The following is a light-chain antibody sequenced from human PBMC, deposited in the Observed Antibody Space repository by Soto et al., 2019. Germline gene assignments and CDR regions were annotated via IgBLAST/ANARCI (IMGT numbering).Light chain of an antibody. Sequence: QSVLTQPPSVSGAPGQRVTISCTGSSSNIGAGYDVHWYQQLPGTAPKLLIYGNSNRPSGVPDRFSGSKSGTSASLAITGLQAEDEADHYCPSYDSSLSAWVFGGGTKLTVL. V-gene: IGLV1-40*01. CDR2: GNS. J-gene: IGLJ3*02. CDR1: SSNIGAGYD. CDR3: PSYDSSLSAWV.